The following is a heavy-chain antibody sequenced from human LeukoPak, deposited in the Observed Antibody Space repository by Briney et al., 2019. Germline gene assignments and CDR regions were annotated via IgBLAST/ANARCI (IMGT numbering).Heavy chain of an antibody. CDR1: GGSFSGYY. CDR3: ARHPGCYYYYMDV. V-gene: IGHV4-34*01. J-gene: IGHJ6*03. D-gene: IGHD6-19*01. CDR2: INHSGST. Sequence: SETLSLTCAVYGGSFSGYYWSWIRQPPGKGLEWIGEINHSGSTYYNPSLKSRVTISVDTSKNQFSLKLSSVTAADTAVYYCARHPGCYYYYMDVWGKGTTVTISS.